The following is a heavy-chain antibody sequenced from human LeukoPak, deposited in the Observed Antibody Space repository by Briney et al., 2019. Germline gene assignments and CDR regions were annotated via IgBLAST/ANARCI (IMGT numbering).Heavy chain of an antibody. V-gene: IGHV3-23*01. Sequence: PGGSLRLSCAASGLTFTSYATSWVRQAPGKGLEWVSAISGSGGSTYYADSVKDRFTISRDNSKSTPYLQMNSLRAEDTAVYYCAKGTSYSYAYHDCWGQGTLVTVSS. CDR2: ISGSGGST. CDR1: GLTFTSYA. J-gene: IGHJ4*02. D-gene: IGHD5-18*01. CDR3: AKGTSYSYAYHDC.